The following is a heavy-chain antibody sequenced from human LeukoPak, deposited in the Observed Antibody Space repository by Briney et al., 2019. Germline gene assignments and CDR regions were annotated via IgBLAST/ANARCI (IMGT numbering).Heavy chain of an antibody. CDR2: IRFDGSNK. V-gene: IGHV3-30*02. Sequence: PGGSLRLSCAASGFTFGGYGMHWVRQAPGKGLEWVAFIRFDGSNKYYADSVKGRFTISRDNSKNTLYLQMNSLRAEDTAVYYCAREGREWLSVGIDYWGRGTLVTVSS. J-gene: IGHJ4*02. D-gene: IGHD6-19*01. CDR1: GFTFGGYG. CDR3: AREGREWLSVGIDY.